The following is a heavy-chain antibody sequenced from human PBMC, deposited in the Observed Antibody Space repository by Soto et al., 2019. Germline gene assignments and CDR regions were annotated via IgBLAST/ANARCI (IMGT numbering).Heavy chain of an antibody. CDR3: DRDGPYYYGMDV. V-gene: IGHV4-30-4*01. Sequence: SETLSLTCSVSGGSITNTDYYWNWIRQSPGKLMEWIGSIDYSGSTYYNPSLKSRVIISADTSKHLFSLKLRSVTAADTALYFCDRDGPYYYGMDVWGQGTTVTVSS. CDR2: IDYSGST. J-gene: IGHJ6*02. CDR1: GGSITNTDYY.